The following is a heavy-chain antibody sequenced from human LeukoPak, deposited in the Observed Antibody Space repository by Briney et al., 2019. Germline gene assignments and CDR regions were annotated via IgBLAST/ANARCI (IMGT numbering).Heavy chain of an antibody. V-gene: IGHV4-61*02. CDR3: AGGYCSSTSCYPLDY. D-gene: IGHD2-2*01. CDR1: GGSISSGSYY. CDR2: IYTSGST. J-gene: IGHJ4*02. Sequence: SQTLSLTCTVSGGSISSGSYYWSWIRQPAGKGLEWIGRIYTSGSTNYNPSLKSRVTISVDTSKNQFSLKLSSVTAADTAVYYCAGGYCSSTSCYPLDYWGQGTLVTVSS.